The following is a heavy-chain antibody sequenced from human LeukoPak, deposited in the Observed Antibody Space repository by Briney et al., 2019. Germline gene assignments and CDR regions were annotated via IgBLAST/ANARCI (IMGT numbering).Heavy chain of an antibody. CDR2: ISSSSSTI. CDR3: ARGGEYSGSYFRHNAFDI. CDR1: GFTFSSYS. V-gene: IGHV3-48*01. D-gene: IGHD1-26*01. Sequence: GGSLRLSCAASGFTFSSYSMNWVRQAPGKGLEWVSYISSSSSTIYYADSVKGRFTISRDNAKNSLYLQMNSPRAEDTAVYYCARGGEYSGSYFRHNAFDIWGQGTMVTVSS. J-gene: IGHJ3*02.